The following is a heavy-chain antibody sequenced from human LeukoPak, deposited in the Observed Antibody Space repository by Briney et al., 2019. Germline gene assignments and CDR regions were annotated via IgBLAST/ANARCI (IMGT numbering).Heavy chain of an antibody. J-gene: IGHJ3*02. Sequence: PSETLSLTCAVSGGSISSGGYSWSWIRQPPGKGLEWIGYIYHSGSTYYNPSLKSRVTISADRSKNQFSLKLSSVTAADTAVYYCARVLSPDDAFDIWGQGTMVTVSS. CDR1: GGSISSGGYS. D-gene: IGHD3-10*01. CDR3: ARVLSPDDAFDI. CDR2: IYHSGST. V-gene: IGHV4-30-2*01.